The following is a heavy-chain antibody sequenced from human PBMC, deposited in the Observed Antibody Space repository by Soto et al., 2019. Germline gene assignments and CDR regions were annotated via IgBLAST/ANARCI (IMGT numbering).Heavy chain of an antibody. J-gene: IGHJ4*02. D-gene: IGHD6-13*01. CDR3: ARSQYSSSWYPFDY. CDR1: GFTFSSYG. CDR2: IYYDGSNK. Sequence: QVQLVESGGGVVQPGRSLRLSCAASGFTFSSYGMHWVRQAPGKGLEWVAVIYYDGSNKDYADSVKGRFTISRDNSKNTLYLQMNSLRAEDTAVFYCARSQYSSSWYPFDYWGQGTLVTVSS. V-gene: IGHV3-33*01.